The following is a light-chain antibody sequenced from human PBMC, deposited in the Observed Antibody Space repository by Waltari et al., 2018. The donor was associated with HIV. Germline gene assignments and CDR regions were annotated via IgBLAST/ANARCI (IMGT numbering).Light chain of an antibody. CDR1: SSNIGNNY. V-gene: IGLV1-51*01. CDR2: DKN. Sequence: QSVLTQPPSVSAAPGQRVPISCSGSSSNIGNNYVSWYQHLPGAAPKLLIYDKNNRPSGIPDRFSGSKSGTSATLFIIGLQTGDEADYYCGTWDSSLSAVFGGGTKLTVL. J-gene: IGLJ3*02. CDR3: GTWDSSLSAV.